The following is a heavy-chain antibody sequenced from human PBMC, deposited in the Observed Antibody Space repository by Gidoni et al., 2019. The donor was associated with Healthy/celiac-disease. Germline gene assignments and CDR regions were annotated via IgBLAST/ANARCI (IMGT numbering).Heavy chain of an antibody. CDR2: IIPIFGTA. D-gene: IGHD2-15*01. V-gene: IGHV1-69*01. CDR3: ARVVVAATPYYYYGMDV. J-gene: IGHJ6*02. Sequence: QVQLVQSGAGVTKTGSSVKVSCKASGGTFSSYAISWVRQAPGQGLEWMGGIIPIFGTANYAQKFQGRVTITADESTSTAYMELSSLRSEDTAVYYCARVVVAATPYYYYGMDVWGQGTTVTVSS. CDR1: GGTFSSYA.